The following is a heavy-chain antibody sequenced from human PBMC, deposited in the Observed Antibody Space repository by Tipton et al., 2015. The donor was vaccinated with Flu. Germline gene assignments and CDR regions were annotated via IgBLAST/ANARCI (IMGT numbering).Heavy chain of an antibody. CDR3: ARDGPDYNGAFDM. J-gene: IGHJ3*02. Sequence: QSGAEVEKPGASVKVSCKASGYTFTAHYIHWVRQAPGQGLEWMGWINANDNGTRYPQKFQGRVSMTRDTSISTVYMELTRLSSDDTAVYYCARDGPDYNGAFDMWGQGTMVTVSS. CDR2: INANDNGT. CDR1: GYTFTAHY. D-gene: IGHD4-11*01. V-gene: IGHV1-2*02.